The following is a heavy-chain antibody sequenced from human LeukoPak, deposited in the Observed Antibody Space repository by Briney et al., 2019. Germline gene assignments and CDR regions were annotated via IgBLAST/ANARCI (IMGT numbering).Heavy chain of an antibody. D-gene: IGHD1-26*01. J-gene: IGHJ4*02. CDR1: GFTFSSYA. CDR2: ISGSGGST. V-gene: IGHV3-23*01. CDR3: VRDLGGRSGH. Sequence: GGSLRLSCATSGFTFSSYAMSWVRQAPGKGLEWVSAISGSGGSTYYADSVKGRSTIFRDNAKNTLYLQMNSLRAEDTAVYYCVRDLGGRSGHWGQGTLVTVSS.